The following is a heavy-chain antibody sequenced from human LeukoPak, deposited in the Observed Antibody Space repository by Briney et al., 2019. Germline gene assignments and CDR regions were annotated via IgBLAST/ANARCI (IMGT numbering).Heavy chain of an antibody. Sequence: PSQTLSLTCTVSGGSISSGGYYWSWIRQHPGKGLEWIGYIYYSGSTYYNPSLKSRVTISVDRSKNQFSLKLSSVIAADTAVYYCARDIIVVVVAATRTVGHDWFDPWGQGTLVTVSS. D-gene: IGHD2-15*01. CDR3: ARDIIVVVVAATRTVGHDWFDP. CDR2: IYYSGST. V-gene: IGHV4-31*03. CDR1: GGSISSGGYY. J-gene: IGHJ5*02.